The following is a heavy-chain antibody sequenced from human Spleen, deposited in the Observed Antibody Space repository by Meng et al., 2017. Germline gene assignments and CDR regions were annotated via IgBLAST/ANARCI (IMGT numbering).Heavy chain of an antibody. CDR3: ARRDSSSWDAYYFDD. Sequence: GESLKISCKGSGYSFTSYWIGWVRQMPGKGLEWMGIIYPGDSDTRYSPSFQGQVTISADKSITTAYLQWSSLKASDTATYYCARRDSSSWDAYYFDDWGQGTLVTVSS. CDR2: IYPGDSDT. CDR1: GYSFTSYW. D-gene: IGHD6-13*01. V-gene: IGHV5-51*01. J-gene: IGHJ4*02.